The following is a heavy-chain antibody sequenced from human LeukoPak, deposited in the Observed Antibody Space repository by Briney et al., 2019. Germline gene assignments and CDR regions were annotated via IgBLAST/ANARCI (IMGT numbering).Heavy chain of an antibody. D-gene: IGHD6-13*01. Sequence: GGSLRLSCAASGFTFSSYAMSWVRQAPGKGLEWVSAISGSGGSTYYADSVKGRFTISRDNSKNTLYLQMNSLRAEDTAVYYCARIPRYSSSSFYYMDVWGKGTTVTISS. CDR1: GFTFSSYA. V-gene: IGHV3-23*01. CDR3: ARIPRYSSSSFYYMDV. J-gene: IGHJ6*03. CDR2: ISGSGGST.